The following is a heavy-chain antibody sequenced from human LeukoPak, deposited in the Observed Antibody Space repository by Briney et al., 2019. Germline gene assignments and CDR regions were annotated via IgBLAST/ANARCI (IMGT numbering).Heavy chain of an antibody. D-gene: IGHD3-3*01. Sequence: PGGSLRLSCAASGFTFRTHTMNWVRQAPGKGLEWVSCISSSSSDKSYADSVKGRFTISRDNAKNSLYLHMSSLRAEDTAVYYCARVPGGLEWADFDYWGQGTLVTVSS. V-gene: IGHV3-21*01. CDR1: GFTFRTHT. J-gene: IGHJ4*03. CDR3: ARVPGGLEWADFDY. CDR2: ISSSSSDK.